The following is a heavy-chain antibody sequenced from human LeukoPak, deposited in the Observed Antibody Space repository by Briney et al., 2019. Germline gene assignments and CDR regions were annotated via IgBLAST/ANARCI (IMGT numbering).Heavy chain of an antibody. D-gene: IGHD2-15*01. CDR2: IITIFGTA. Sequence: GASVKVSCKASGYTFTSYGISWVRQAPGQGLEWMGGIITIFGTANYAQKFQGRVTITADESTSTAYMELSSLRSEDTAVYYCALHGFRGALSRDAFDIWGQGTMVTVSS. CDR1: GYTFTSYG. CDR3: ALHGFRGALSRDAFDI. J-gene: IGHJ3*02. V-gene: IGHV1-69*13.